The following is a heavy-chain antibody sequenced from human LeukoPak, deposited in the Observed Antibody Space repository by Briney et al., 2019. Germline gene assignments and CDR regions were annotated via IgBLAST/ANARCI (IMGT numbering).Heavy chain of an antibody. D-gene: IGHD3-3*01. Sequence: ASVKVSCKASGYAFTGYYMHGVRQAPGQGLAWMGWINPNSGGTNYVQKLQGRVTMTRDTSISTAYMELSRLRSAATAVYYCARATARITIFGVANYMDVWGKGTTVTVSS. V-gene: IGHV1-2*02. CDR1: GYAFTGYY. CDR3: ARATARITIFGVANYMDV. CDR2: INPNSGGT. J-gene: IGHJ6*03.